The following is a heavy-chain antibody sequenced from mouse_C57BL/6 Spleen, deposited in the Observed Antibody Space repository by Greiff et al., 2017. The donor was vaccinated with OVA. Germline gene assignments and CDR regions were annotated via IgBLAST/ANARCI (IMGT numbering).Heavy chain of an antibody. J-gene: IGHJ4*01. Sequence: EVKLLESGPGLVKPSQSLSLTCSVTGYSITSGYYWNWIRQFPGNKLEWMGYISYDGSNNYNPSLKNRISITRDTSKNQFFLKLNSVTTEDTATYDCAKKNYYYGSSYDAMDYWGQGTSVTVSS. CDR2: ISYDGSN. CDR1: GYSITSGYY. D-gene: IGHD1-1*01. CDR3: AKKNYYYGSSYDAMDY. V-gene: IGHV3-6*01.